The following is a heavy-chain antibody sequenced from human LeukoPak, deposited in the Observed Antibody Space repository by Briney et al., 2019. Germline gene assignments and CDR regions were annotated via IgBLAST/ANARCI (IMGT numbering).Heavy chain of an antibody. V-gene: IGHV3-74*01. CDR1: GFTVSSNY. D-gene: IGHD1-1*01. J-gene: IGHJ4*02. Sequence: GGSLRLSCAASGFTVSSNYMSWVRQAPGKGLEWVSRISSDGGSTSYADSVKGRFTISRDNAKNTLYLQMNSLRVEDTAVHYCARGTGTTFDYWGQGTLVTVSS. CDR3: ARGTGTTFDY. CDR2: ISSDGGST.